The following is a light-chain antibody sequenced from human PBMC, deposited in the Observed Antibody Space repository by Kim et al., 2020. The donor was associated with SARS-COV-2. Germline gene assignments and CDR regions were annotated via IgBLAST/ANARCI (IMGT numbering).Light chain of an antibody. CDR1: ELGDKY. CDR3: QAWDSSTAHV. CDR2: QDS. J-gene: IGLJ2*01. Sequence: SYELTQPPSVYVSPGQTANITCSGHELGDKYASWYQQRPGQSPVLVIYQDSERPSGISERFSGSNSGNTATLSISGTQAMDEAEYYCQAWDSSTAHVFGGGTQLTVL. V-gene: IGLV3-1*01.